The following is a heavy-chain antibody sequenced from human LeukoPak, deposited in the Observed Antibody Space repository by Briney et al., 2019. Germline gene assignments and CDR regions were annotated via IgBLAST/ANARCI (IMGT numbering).Heavy chain of an antibody. D-gene: IGHD4-11*01. Sequence: VKVSCKASGGTFRKYAISWVRQATGQGLEWVGGIIPLFGRAEYAQRFQGRVTIIADEATSTVYMELSSLRSEDTAVYYCASPKEDSDYYFDHWGQGTLVTVSS. CDR2: IIPLFGRA. CDR1: GGTFRKYA. CDR3: ASPKEDSDYYFDH. J-gene: IGHJ4*02. V-gene: IGHV1-69*01.